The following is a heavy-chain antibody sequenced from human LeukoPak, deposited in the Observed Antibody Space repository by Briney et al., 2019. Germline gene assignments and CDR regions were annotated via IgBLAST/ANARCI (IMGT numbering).Heavy chain of an antibody. CDR1: GGSISSRTYY. CDR3: ARILGVVYYDSSGYYSLGWFDP. V-gene: IGHV4-39*07. Sequence: SETLSLTCTVSGGSISSRTYYWGWIRQPPGKGLEWIGSIYYSGSTYYNPSLKSRVTISLDKSKNQFSLKLSSVTAADTAVYYCARILGVVYYDSSGYYSLGWFDPWGQGTLVTVSS. J-gene: IGHJ5*02. D-gene: IGHD3-22*01. CDR2: IYYSGST.